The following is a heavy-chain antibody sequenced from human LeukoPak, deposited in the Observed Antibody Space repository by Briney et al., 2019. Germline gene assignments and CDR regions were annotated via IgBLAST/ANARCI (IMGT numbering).Heavy chain of an antibody. Sequence: ASVTVSFKASGYTFTIYDINWVRQATGQGREGMGWMNPNSGNTGYTQKFQGRGTMTRNTSISTAYMQLSSLRSEDTAVYYCASGPFLTFDHTPEGYYHYYMDVWGPGTTVTTSS. V-gene: IGHV1-8*01. CDR1: GYTFTIYD. CDR3: ASGPFLTFDHTPEGYYHYYMDV. D-gene: IGHD1-14*01. J-gene: IGHJ6*03. CDR2: MNPNSGNT.